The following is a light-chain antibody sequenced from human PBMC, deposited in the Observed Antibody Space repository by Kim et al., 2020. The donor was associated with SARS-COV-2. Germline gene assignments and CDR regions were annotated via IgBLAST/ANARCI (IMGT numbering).Light chain of an antibody. Sequence: SSELTQDPAVSVALGQTVRITCQGDSLRSYYASWYQQKPGQAPVLVIYGKNNRPSGIPDRFSGSSSGNTASLTITGAQAEDEADYYCNSRDSSGYRHIVF. CDR3: NSRDSSGYRHIV. CDR1: SLRSYY. CDR2: GKN. V-gene: IGLV3-19*01. J-gene: IGLJ2*01.